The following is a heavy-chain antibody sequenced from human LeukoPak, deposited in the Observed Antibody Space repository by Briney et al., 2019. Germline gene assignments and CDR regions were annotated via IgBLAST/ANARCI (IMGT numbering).Heavy chain of an antibody. D-gene: IGHD5-18*01. CDR2: IIPIFGTA. CDR1: GGTFSSYA. V-gene: IGHV1-69*05. CDR3: ARARIQLWLRVYGMDV. Sequence: VKVSCKASGGTFSSYAISWVRQAPGQGLEWMGGIIPIFGTANYAQKFQGRVTITRDTSASTAYTELSSLRSEDTAVYYCARARIQLWLRVYGMDVWGQGTTVTVSS. J-gene: IGHJ6*02.